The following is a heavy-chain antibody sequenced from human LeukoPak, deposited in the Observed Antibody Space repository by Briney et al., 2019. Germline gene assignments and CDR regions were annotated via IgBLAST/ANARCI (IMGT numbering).Heavy chain of an antibody. CDR1: GFSFSAYG. CDR2: IWYDGSSK. D-gene: IGHD6-13*01. CDR3: ARSQSSSLIDY. V-gene: IGHV3-33*01. J-gene: IGHJ4*02. Sequence: GGSLRLSCAASGFSFSAYGLHWVRQAPGKGLEWVAVIWYDGSSKDYADSVKGRFTLSRDNSKNTLYLQMNSLTVEDMAVYYCARSQSSSLIDYWGQGTLVTVSS.